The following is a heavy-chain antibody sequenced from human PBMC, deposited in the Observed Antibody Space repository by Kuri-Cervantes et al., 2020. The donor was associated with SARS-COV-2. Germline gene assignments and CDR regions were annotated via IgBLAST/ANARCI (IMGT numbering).Heavy chain of an antibody. CDR3: VRLGAAYVDTLVVMRAVHYFDS. V-gene: IGHV3-23*01. CDR2: MSGSGAST. CDR1: GFSFSTNV. Sequence: GESLKISCAASGFSFSTNVMAWVRQAPGKGLEWVSTMSGSGASTHYADSVKGRFTIPRDNSKNMLYLQMYSLRAEDTAVYYCVRLGAAYVDTLVVMRAVHYFDSWGQGTLVTVSS. J-gene: IGHJ4*02. D-gene: IGHD5-18*01.